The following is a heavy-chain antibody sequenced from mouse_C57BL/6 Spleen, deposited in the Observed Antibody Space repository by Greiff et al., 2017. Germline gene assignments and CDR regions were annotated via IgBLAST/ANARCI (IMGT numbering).Heavy chain of an antibody. V-gene: IGHV1-61*01. D-gene: IGHD1-1*01. Sequence: VQLQQPGAELVRPGSSVKLSCKASGYTFTSYWMDWVKQRPGQGLEWIGNIYPSDSETHYNQKFKDKATLTVDKSSSTAYMQLSSLTSEDSAVYYCARGLLLRSWYFDVWGTGTTVTVSS. J-gene: IGHJ1*03. CDR1: GYTFTSYW. CDR2: IYPSDSET. CDR3: ARGLLLRSWYFDV.